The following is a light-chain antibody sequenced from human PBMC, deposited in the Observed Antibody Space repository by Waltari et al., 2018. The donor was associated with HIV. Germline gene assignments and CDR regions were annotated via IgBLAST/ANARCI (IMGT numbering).Light chain of an antibody. J-gene: IGLJ3*02. Sequence: QSALTQPPSVSGSLGQSVTISCTGTSSDIGAYNRVSWYQQSPGTAPKLRIYEVTHRPSGVPVRFSGSKSGHTASLTISGLQADDEADYYCSSYTTSSTWVFGGGTKLTVL. CDR1: SSDIGAYNR. V-gene: IGLV2-18*02. CDR2: EVT. CDR3: SSYTTSSTWV.